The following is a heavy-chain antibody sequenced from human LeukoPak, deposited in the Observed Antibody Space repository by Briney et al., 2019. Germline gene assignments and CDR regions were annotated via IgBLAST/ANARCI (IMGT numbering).Heavy chain of an antibody. Sequence: SETLSLTCTVSGGSISSYYWSWIRQPPGRGLEWIGEINHSGSTNYNPSLKSRVTISVDTSKNQFSLKLSSVTAADTAVYYCASRGYDFWSGYYLRMDVWGQGTTVTVSS. CDR1: GGSISSYY. V-gene: IGHV4-34*01. J-gene: IGHJ6*02. D-gene: IGHD3-3*01. CDR3: ASRGYDFWSGYYLRMDV. CDR2: INHSGST.